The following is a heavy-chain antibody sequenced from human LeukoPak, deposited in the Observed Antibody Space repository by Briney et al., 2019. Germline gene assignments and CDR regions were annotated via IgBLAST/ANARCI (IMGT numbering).Heavy chain of an antibody. CDR2: ISSSGGTT. D-gene: IGHD6-19*01. CDR3: AKAGIAVPATPEY. V-gene: IGHV3-23*01. Sequence: GGSLRLSCAASGFTFSSYAMNWVRQAPGKGLEWVSVISSSGGTTYYSDSVKVRFIIHRNNPKNTLYLQMNSLRAEDTAVYYCAKAGIAVPATPEYCGQGTQVTVSS. J-gene: IGHJ4*02. CDR1: GFTFSSYA.